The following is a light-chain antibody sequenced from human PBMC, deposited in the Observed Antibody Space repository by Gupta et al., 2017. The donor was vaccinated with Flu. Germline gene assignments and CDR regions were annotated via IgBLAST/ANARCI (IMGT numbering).Light chain of an antibody. CDR1: NPNIGAGYD. J-gene: IGLJ2*01. Sequence: QSILTQPPSVSGAPGQRVTISCSGSNPNIGAGYDVSWYQQLPGTAPRLLIYGNYNRPSGVPDRFSGSKSGASASLAVSGLQAEDEAVYFCQSYDTTLSASVVFGGGTKLTVL. CDR3: QSYDTTLSASVV. V-gene: IGLV1-40*01. CDR2: GNY.